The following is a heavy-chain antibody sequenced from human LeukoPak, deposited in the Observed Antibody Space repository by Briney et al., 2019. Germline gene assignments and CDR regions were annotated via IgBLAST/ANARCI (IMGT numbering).Heavy chain of an antibody. CDR1: GYTFTSYG. CDR3: ARDGYCSTTNCYPTENWFAA. Sequence: ASVKVSCKASGYTFTSYGISWVRQAPGQRLEWMGWIIAYNGNTNYAQKLQGRVTMTTDTPTSTAYMELRRLRSDDTAVYYCARDGYCSTTNCYPTENWFAAWGQGTLVTVSS. CDR2: IIAYNGNT. J-gene: IGHJ5*02. D-gene: IGHD2-2*03. V-gene: IGHV1-18*01.